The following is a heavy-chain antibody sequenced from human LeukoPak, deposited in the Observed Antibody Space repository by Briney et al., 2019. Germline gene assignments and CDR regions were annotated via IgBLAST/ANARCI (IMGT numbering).Heavy chain of an antibody. V-gene: IGHV4-34*01. D-gene: IGHD2-15*01. J-gene: IGHJ6*03. CDR2: INHSGST. Sequence: SETLSLACAVYGGSFSGYYWSWIRQPPGKGLEWIGEINHSGSTNYNPSLKSRVTISVDTSKNQFSLKLSSVTAADTAVYYCARQVRYCSGGSCYRAYYYYYMDVWGKGTTVTISS. CDR3: ARQVRYCSGGSCYRAYYYYYMDV. CDR1: GGSFSGYY.